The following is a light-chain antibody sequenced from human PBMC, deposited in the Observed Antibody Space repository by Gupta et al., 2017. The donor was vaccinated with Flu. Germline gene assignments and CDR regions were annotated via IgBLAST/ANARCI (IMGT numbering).Light chain of an antibody. J-gene: IGLJ3*02. CDR3: SSYTSHDPVA. CDR1: SGDIGAYNY. CDR2: DVN. V-gene: IGLV2-14*03. Sequence: TGTSGDIGAYNYVSWYQQYPGKAPEVLIYDVNKRPSGLSSRFSGSKSGNTASLTISGLRAEDEADYYCSSYTSHDPVAFGGGTRLT.